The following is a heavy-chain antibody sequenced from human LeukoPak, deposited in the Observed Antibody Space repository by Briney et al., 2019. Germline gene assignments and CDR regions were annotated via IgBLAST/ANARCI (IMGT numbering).Heavy chain of an antibody. V-gene: IGHV2-5*02. J-gene: IGHJ4*02. CDR1: GFSLATTGVG. CDR3: AHRRSGYNWNHGDFDY. CDR2: IYLDDDK. Sequence: SGPTLVNPTQALALTCTFSGFSLATTGVGVGWIRQSPGKALEWLALIYLDDDKRYSPSLKNRLTISKDTSKNQVVLTMSNVDPVDTATYYCAHRRSGYNWNHGDFDYWGQGALVTVSS. D-gene: IGHD1-20*01.